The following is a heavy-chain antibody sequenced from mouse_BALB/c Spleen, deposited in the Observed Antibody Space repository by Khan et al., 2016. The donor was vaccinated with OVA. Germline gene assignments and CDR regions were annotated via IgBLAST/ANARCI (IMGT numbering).Heavy chain of an antibody. CDR2: LYYSGTT. CDR1: GISITTGNYR. Sequence: EVQLQESGPGLVKPSQTVSLTCTVTGISITTGNYRWSWLRHFPGNKLEWIGYLYYSGTTTYNPSLPSRTTTTNDTSKNPFFLEMNSLTTEDTATYYCARDRGGFGSYYFDYWGQGTALTVSS. CDR3: ARDRGGFGSYYFDY. V-gene: IGHV3-5*02. J-gene: IGHJ2*01. D-gene: IGHD1-1*02.